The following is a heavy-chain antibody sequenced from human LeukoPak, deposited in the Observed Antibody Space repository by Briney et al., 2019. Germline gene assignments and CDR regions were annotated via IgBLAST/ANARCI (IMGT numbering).Heavy chain of an antibody. J-gene: IGHJ4*02. Sequence: SETLSLICTVWGGSLSSSSYYWGWIRQPPGKGLEWIGSIYYSGSTFYNPSLKSRVTISGDTSKSQFSLKMSSVTGAYTAVYYCARLLGSGYYTFEYWGQGTLVTVSS. CDR2: IYYSGST. CDR3: ARLLGSGYYTFEY. CDR1: GGSLSSSSYY. V-gene: IGHV4-39*01. D-gene: IGHD3-22*01.